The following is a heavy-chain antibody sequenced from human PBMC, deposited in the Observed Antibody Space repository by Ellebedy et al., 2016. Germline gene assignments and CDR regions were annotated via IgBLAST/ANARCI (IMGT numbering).Heavy chain of an antibody. V-gene: IGHV4-30-4*01. Sequence: SETLSLXXSVSGGSISSGDYYWSWIRQPPGKGLEWLGVIYYSGDTYDNPSLRSRVSISVDTSKNQFSLRLISVTAADTAVYYCARLEWFGDLFAFDIWGQGTMVTVSS. CDR2: IYYSGDT. CDR1: GGSISSGDYY. CDR3: ARLEWFGDLFAFDI. J-gene: IGHJ3*02. D-gene: IGHD3-10*01.